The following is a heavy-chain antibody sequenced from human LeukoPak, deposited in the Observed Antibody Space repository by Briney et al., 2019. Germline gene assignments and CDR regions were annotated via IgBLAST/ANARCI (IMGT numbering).Heavy chain of an antibody. CDR3: ARGDSSGYSTTGFDY. V-gene: IGHV4-59*01. J-gene: IGHJ4*02. D-gene: IGHD3-22*01. CDR1: GGSFSGYY. CDR2: IYYSGST. Sequence: SETLSLTCAVYGGSFSGYYWSWIRQPPGKGLEWIGYIYYSGSTNYNPSLKSRVTISVDTSKNQFSLKLSSVTAADTAVYYCARGDSSGYSTTGFDYWGQGTLVTVSS.